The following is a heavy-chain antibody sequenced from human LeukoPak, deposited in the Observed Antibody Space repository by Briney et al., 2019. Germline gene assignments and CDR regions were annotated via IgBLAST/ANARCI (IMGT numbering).Heavy chain of an antibody. Sequence: PSETLSLTCTVSGASIRSSYWSWLRQPPGKGLEWIGYIYYTGSTNSNPSLKSRVTVSVDTSKNQFPLKLNSMTAADTAIYYCARLDRSGYEMGGTWFDPWGQGTLVTVSS. V-gene: IGHV4-59*08. CDR1: GASIRSSY. CDR3: ARLDRSGYEMGGTWFDP. D-gene: IGHD3-22*01. J-gene: IGHJ5*02. CDR2: IYYTGST.